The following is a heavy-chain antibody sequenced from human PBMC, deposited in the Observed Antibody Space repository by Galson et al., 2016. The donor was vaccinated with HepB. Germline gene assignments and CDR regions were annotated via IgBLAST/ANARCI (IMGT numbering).Heavy chain of an antibody. CDR2: VSHDGSET. CDR1: GFTFSSYG. V-gene: IGHV3-30*18. D-gene: IGHD2-8*01. CDR3: AKHRREGVLILGHENALDV. J-gene: IGHJ3*01. Sequence: SLRLSCAASGFTFSSYGLNWVRQAPGNGLEWVAVVSHDGSETYYVDSVKGRLTISRDNSKNTRYLQMSSLRPEDTAVYYCAKHRREGVLILGHENALDVWGQGTMVTVSS.